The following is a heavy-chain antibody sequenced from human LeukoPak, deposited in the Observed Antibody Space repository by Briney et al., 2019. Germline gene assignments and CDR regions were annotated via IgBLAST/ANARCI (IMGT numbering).Heavy chain of an antibody. J-gene: IGHJ4*02. CDR1: GFTFSTYT. CDR2: ISSDSTYI. V-gene: IGHV3-21*01. CDR3: AKYSGPAGSSGWIDY. Sequence: GGSLRLSCAASGFTFSTYTMNWVRQAPGKGLEWISSISSDSTYIYYADSVQGRFTISRDNAKNSLYLQMNSLRAEDTAVYYCAKYSGPAGSSGWIDYWGQGTLVTVSS. D-gene: IGHD6-19*01.